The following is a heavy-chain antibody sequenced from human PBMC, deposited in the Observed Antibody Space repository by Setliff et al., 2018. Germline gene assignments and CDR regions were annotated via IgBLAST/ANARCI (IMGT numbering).Heavy chain of an antibody. CDR1: GGSFSGYY. CDR3: ARHLSSGSYYGGAYYYMDV. D-gene: IGHD1-26*01. Sequence: SETLFLTCAVYGGSFSGYYWSWIRQPPGKGLEWIGEINHSGSANYNPSLKSRVTISLDTSKNQFPLRLISVTAADTAVYYCARHLSSGSYYGGAYYYMDVWGKGTTVTVSS. V-gene: IGHV4-34*01. CDR2: INHSGSA. J-gene: IGHJ6*03.